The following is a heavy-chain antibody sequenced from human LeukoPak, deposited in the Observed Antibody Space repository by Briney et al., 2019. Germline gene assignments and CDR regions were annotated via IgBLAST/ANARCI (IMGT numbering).Heavy chain of an antibody. CDR2: IRSNAYDGTT. CDR3: TRTAVGAAWFPHYFDY. D-gene: IGHD1-26*01. Sequence: GRSLRLSCTASGLTFGDDAMSWVRQAPGKGRERVCFIRSNAYDGTTEYAASGEGRFTISRDDCKNVAYLQMNSLKTEDTPVYYCTRTAVGAAWFPHYFDYWGQGTLVTVSS. CDR1: GLTFGDDA. V-gene: IGHV3-49*04. J-gene: IGHJ4*02.